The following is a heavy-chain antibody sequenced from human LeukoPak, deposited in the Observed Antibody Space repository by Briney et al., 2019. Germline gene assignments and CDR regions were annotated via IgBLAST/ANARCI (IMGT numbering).Heavy chain of an antibody. J-gene: IGHJ1*01. CDR1: GFTFSSYA. D-gene: IGHD6-19*01. Sequence: GGSLRLSCAASGFTFSSYAMSWVRQAPGKGLEWGSAISGSGDNTYYADSVKGRFTISRDNSKNTLYLQMNSLRAEDTAVYYCASRWYTSGWYFHRWGQGTLATVSS. V-gene: IGHV3-23*01. CDR2: ISGSGDNT. CDR3: ASRWYTSGWYFHR.